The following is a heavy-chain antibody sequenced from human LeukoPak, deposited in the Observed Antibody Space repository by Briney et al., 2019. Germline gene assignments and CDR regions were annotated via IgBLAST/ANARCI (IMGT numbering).Heavy chain of an antibody. CDR2: IYYSGST. D-gene: IGHD3-10*01. J-gene: IGHJ6*02. Sequence: SETLSLTCTVSGGSVSSGSYYWSWIRQPPGKGPEWIGYIYYSGSTYYNPSLKSRVTISVDTSKNQFSLKLSSVTAADTAVYYCARDPLLWFGELFSYYGMDVWGQGTTVTVSS. CDR3: ARDPLLWFGELFSYYGMDV. CDR1: GGSVSSGSYY. V-gene: IGHV4-30-4*08.